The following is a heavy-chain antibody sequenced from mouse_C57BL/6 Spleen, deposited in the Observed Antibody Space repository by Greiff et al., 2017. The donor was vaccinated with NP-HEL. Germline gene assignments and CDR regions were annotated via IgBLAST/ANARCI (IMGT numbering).Heavy chain of an antibody. J-gene: IGHJ2*01. D-gene: IGHD1-1*01. CDR3: ARPHYYGSSYVYYFDY. Sequence: EVQLVESGGDLVKPGGSLKLSCAASGFTFSSYGMSWVRQTPDKRLEWVATISSGGSYTYYPDSVKGRFTISRDNAKNTLYLQMSSLKSEDTAMYYCARPHYYGSSYVYYFDYWGQGTTLTVSS. CDR1: GFTFSSYG. V-gene: IGHV5-6*01. CDR2: ISSGGSYT.